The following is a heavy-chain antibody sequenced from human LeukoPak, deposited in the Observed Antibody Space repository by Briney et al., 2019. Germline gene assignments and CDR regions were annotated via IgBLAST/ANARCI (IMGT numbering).Heavy chain of an antibody. CDR3: ARVVVPAAINSWYFDL. CDR1: GGSISSGDYY. V-gene: IGHV4-30-4*08. CDR2: IYYSGST. Sequence: SETLSLTCTVSGGSISSGDYYWSWIRQPPGKGLEWIGYIYYSGSTYYNPSLKSRVTISVDTSENQFSLKLSSVTAADTAVYYSARVVVPAAINSWYFDLWGRGTLVTVSS. D-gene: IGHD2-2*01. J-gene: IGHJ2*01.